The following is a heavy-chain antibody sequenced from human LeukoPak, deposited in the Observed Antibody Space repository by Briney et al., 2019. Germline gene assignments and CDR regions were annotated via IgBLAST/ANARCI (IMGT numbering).Heavy chain of an antibody. CDR2: IKQDASEE. CDR1: GFSFSSYW. D-gene: IGHD6-6*01. CDR3: ASTASLSY. Sequence: GASLRLSCAASGFSFSSYWMTWVRQAPGKGLEWVANIKQDASEEHYLDSVKGRFTISRDNAKSSLYLRLNSRRVEDTALYFCASTASLSYWGQGTLVTVSS. V-gene: IGHV3-7*01. J-gene: IGHJ4*02.